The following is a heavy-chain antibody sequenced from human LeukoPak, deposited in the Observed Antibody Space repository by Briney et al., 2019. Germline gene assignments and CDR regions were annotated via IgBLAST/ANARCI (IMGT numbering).Heavy chain of an antibody. CDR2: IKQDGSEK. J-gene: IGHJ6*02. CDR3: ARDNAVFFGDYRWYYYGMDV. D-gene: IGHD4-17*01. CDR1: GFTFSSYW. V-gene: IGHV3-7*03. Sequence: PGGSLRLSCAASGFTFSSYWMSWVRQAPGKGLEWVANIKQDGSEKYYVDSVKGRFTISRDSAKNSLYLQMNSLRAEDTAVYYCARDNAVFFGDYRWYYYGMDVWGQGTTVTVSS.